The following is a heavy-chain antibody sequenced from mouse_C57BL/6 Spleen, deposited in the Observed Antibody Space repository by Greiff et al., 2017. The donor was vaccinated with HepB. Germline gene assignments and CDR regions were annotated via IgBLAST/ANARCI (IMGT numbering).Heavy chain of an antibody. Sequence: DVHLVESGGDLVKPGGSLKLSCAASGFTFSSYGMSWVRQTPDKRLEWVATISSGGSYTYYPDSVKGRFTISRDNAKNTLYLQMSSLKSEDTAMYYCAREEDAMDYWGQGTSVTVSS. CDR1: GFTFSSYG. CDR3: AREEDAMDY. V-gene: IGHV5-6*01. J-gene: IGHJ4*01. CDR2: ISSGGSYT.